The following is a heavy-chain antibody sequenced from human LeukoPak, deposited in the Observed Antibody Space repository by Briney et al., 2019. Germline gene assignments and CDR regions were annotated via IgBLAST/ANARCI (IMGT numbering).Heavy chain of an antibody. CDR3: VRSEIDDYSKY. D-gene: IGHD4-11*01. Sequence: SETLSLTCTVSGGSISSYYWSWIRQTPGKGLEWLGSIDYSGSIYDNPSLRSRVTISLDTSKNQVYLKVNSVTAADTAVYYCVRSEIDDYSKYWGQGTLVIVSS. CDR2: IDYSGSI. J-gene: IGHJ4*02. V-gene: IGHV4-59*08. CDR1: GGSISSYY.